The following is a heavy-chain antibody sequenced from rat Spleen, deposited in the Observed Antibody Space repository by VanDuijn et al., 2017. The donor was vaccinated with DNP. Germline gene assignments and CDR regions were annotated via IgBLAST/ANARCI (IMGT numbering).Heavy chain of an antibody. Sequence: EVQLVESGGGLVQPGRSLKLSCAASGFTFSDYNMAWVRQAPTKGLEWVASISTGGGNTYYRDSVKGRFTISRDDTKSTLYLQMNSLRSEDMATYYCARQLGFDYWGQGVMVTVSS. CDR2: ISTGGGNT. CDR1: GFTFSDYN. J-gene: IGHJ2*01. D-gene: IGHD5-1*01. V-gene: IGHV5-25*01. CDR3: ARQLGFDY.